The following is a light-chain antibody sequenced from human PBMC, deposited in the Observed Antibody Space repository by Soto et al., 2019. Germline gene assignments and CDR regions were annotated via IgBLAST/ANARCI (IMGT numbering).Light chain of an antibody. J-gene: IGKJ2*01. CDR1: QSVSNNY. CDR2: GAS. CDR3: QQYGSSNT. Sequence: EIVLTQSPGTLSLSPGERATLSCRASQSVSNNYLAWYQQKPGQAPRLLIYGASRRATGLPDRFSGSGSGTDFTLTISRLEPEDFAVYHCQQYGSSNTFGQGTKVDIK. V-gene: IGKV3-20*01.